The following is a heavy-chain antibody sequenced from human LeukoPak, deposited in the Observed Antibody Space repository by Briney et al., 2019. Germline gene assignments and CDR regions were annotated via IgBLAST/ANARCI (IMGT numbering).Heavy chain of an antibody. CDR2: RHENGDT. D-gene: IGHD1-26*01. Sequence: SETLSLTCTVSGGSISRNYWSWIRQPPGKGLEWIGCRHENGDTNYNPSLKSRVTMSVDTSQNQFSLKLTSVTAADTAVYFCARDSGSYSFASGGQGTLVTVSS. CDR3: ARDSGSYSFAS. V-gene: IGHV4-59*01. CDR1: GGSISRNY. J-gene: IGHJ4*02.